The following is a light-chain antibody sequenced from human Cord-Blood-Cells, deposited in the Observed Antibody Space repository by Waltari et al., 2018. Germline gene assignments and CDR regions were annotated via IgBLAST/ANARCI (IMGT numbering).Light chain of an antibody. V-gene: IGKV4-1*01. Sequence: DIVMTQSPDSLAVSLGERAPINCKSSQSVLYSSNNKNYLAWYQQKPGQPPKLLIYWAATRESGVPDRFSGSGSGTDYTLTISSLQAEDVAVYDCQQYYSTGTFGQGTKVEIK. CDR2: WAA. J-gene: IGKJ1*01. CDR3: QQYYSTGT. CDR1: QSVLYSSNNKNY.